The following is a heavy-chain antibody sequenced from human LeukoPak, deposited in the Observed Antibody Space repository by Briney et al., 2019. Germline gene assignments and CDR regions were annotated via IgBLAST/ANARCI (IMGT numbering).Heavy chain of an antibody. V-gene: IGHV3-33*06. J-gene: IGHJ4*02. CDR2: IWYDGSNK. D-gene: IGHD5-18*01. Sequence: GRSLRLSCAASGFTFSSYGMHWVRQAPGKGLEWVAVIWYDGSNKYYADSVKGRFTISRDNSKNTLYLQMNSLRAEDTAVYYCAKDRGRGYSYGYFDYWGQGTLVTVSS. CDR1: GFTFSSYG. CDR3: AKDRGRGYSYGYFDY.